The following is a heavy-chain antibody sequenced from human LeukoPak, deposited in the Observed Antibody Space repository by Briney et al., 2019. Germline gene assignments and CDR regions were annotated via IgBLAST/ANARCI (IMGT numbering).Heavy chain of an antibody. Sequence: GGSLRLSCAASGFTFSNYWMSWVRQAPGRGLEWVANIKQDGGEKYYVDSVEGRFTISRDNAKNSLYLQMNSLRAEDTAVYYCTRNSGSHPWGQGTLVTVSS. CDR1: GFTFSNYW. CDR2: IKQDGGEK. CDR3: TRNSGSHP. V-gene: IGHV3-7*01. J-gene: IGHJ5*02. D-gene: IGHD3-10*01.